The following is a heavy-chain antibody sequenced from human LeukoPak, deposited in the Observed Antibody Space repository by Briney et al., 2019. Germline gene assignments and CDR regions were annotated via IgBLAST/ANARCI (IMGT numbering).Heavy chain of an antibody. V-gene: IGHV4-4*09. D-gene: IGHD1-1*01. Sequence: SETLSLTCTVSGGSFSTYYWSWIRQPPGKGLEWIGYIYTTESTNYNPSLESRVTISVDTSKNQFSLMLSSATAADTAFYYCARRRTTGTTGYFDYWGQGILVTVSS. J-gene: IGHJ4*02. CDR2: IYTTEST. CDR1: GGSFSTYY. CDR3: ARRRTTGTTGYFDY.